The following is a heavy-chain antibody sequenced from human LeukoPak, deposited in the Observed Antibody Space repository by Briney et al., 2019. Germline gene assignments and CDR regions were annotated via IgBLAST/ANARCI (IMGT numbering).Heavy chain of an antibody. CDR2: IWYDGSNK. CDR3: ARHGYNYGFDY. V-gene: IGHV3-33*01. Sequence: PGRSLRLSRAASGFTFSNYDVHWVRQAPGKGLEWVAVIWYDGSNKYYVDSVKGRFTISRDISKNTLYLQMNSLSAEDTAVYYCARHGYNYGFDYWGQGTLVTVSS. J-gene: IGHJ4*02. CDR1: GFTFSNYD. D-gene: IGHD5-24*01.